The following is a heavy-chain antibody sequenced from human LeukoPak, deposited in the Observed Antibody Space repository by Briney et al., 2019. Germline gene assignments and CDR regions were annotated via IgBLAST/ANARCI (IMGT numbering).Heavy chain of an antibody. Sequence: GGSLRLSCAASGFTFSTYAMYWVRQAPGRGLEWVSAISGSGINTYYADSVKGRFTISRDNSKNTLFLQMNSLRAEDTAVYYCARSKDGFTWGQGTPVTVSS. D-gene: IGHD5-24*01. CDR2: ISGSGINT. CDR1: GFTFSTYA. CDR3: ARSKDGFT. V-gene: IGHV3-23*01. J-gene: IGHJ5*02.